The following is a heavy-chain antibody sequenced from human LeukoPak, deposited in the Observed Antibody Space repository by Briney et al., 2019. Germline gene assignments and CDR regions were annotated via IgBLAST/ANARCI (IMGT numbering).Heavy chain of an antibody. V-gene: IGHV1-46*01. CDR2: FNPTYDIP. CDR3: AKDPRNILTGDYDDFDI. Sequence: ASVKVSCKASGYTFTSYYMHWVRQAPGQGLEWMGIFNPTYDIPIYAQTFEGRVTMTRDMSTSTVYLELSTLTSDDTAVYFCAKDPRNILTGDYDDFDIWGQGTMVTVSS. D-gene: IGHD3-9*01. J-gene: IGHJ3*02. CDR1: GYTFTSYY.